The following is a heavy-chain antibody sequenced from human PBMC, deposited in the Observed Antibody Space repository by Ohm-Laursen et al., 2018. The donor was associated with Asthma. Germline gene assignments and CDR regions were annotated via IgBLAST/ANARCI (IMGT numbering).Heavy chain of an antibody. CDR3: AREAYGDYHDAFDI. CDR1: GFSVSRHF. V-gene: IGHV3-53*01. Sequence: GSLRLSCAASGFSVSRHFMNWIRQGPEKGLEWVSDIYPGGATFYADSVKGRFTISRDDSKNTLNLQMSSLRGEDTAVYYCAREAYGDYHDAFDIWGQGTMVTVSS. CDR2: IYPGGAT. D-gene: IGHD4-17*01. J-gene: IGHJ3*02.